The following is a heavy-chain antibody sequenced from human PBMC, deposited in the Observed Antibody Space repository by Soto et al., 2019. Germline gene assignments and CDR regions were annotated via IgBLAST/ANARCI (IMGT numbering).Heavy chain of an antibody. CDR3: ASTKQWLAFDY. J-gene: IGHJ4*02. CDR2: FYNSGST. V-gene: IGHV4-59*01. CDR1: GDSISNYY. Sequence: SETLSLTCTVLGDSISNYYWTWIRQPPGKGLEWIGCFYNSGSTNYNSSLKSRVTISVDTSKNQFSLRVNSVTAADTAVYYCASTKQWLAFDYWGQGALVTVSS. D-gene: IGHD6-19*01.